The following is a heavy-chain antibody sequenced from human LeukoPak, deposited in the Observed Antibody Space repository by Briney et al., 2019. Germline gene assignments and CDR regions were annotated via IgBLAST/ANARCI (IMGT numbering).Heavy chain of an antibody. CDR2: IYHSGST. J-gene: IGHJ4*02. D-gene: IGHD3-3*01. V-gene: IGHV4-38-2*01. Sequence: PSETLSLTCAVSGYSISSGYYWGWIRQPPGKGLEWIGSIYHSGSTYYNPSLKSRVTISVDTSKNQFSLKLSSVTAADTAVYYRARHLMAWSFGVVTPWFDYWGQGTLVTVSS. CDR3: ARHLMAWSFGVVTPWFDY. CDR1: GYSISSGYY.